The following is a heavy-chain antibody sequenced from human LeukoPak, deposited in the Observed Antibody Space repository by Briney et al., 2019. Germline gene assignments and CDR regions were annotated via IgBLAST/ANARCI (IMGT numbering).Heavy chain of an antibody. CDR1: GGSISSSNW. CDR2: IYHSGST. J-gene: IGHJ4*02. Sequence: KPSETLSLTCAVSGGSISSSNWWSWVRQPPGKGLEWIGEIYHSGSTNYNPSLKSRVTISVDTSKNQFSLKLGSVTAADTAVYYCARVKQGQFDYWGQGTLVTVSS. CDR3: ARVKQGQFDY. V-gene: IGHV4-4*02.